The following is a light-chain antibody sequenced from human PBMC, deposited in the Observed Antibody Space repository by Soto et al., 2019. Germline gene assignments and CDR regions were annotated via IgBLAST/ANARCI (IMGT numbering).Light chain of an antibody. J-gene: IGLJ2*01. Sequence: QPVLTQSPSASASLGASVKLTCTLSSGHSSYAIAWHQQQPEKGPRYLMKLNSDGSHSKGDGTPDRFSGSSSGAERYLTISSLQSEDEADYYCQTWGTGIRVFGGGTQLTV. CDR3: QTWGTGIRV. CDR2: LNSDGSH. V-gene: IGLV4-69*01. CDR1: SGHSSYA.